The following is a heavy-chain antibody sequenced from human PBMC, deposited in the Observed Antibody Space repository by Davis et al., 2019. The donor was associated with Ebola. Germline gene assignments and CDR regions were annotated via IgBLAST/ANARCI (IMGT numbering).Heavy chain of an antibody. CDR2: IYYSGST. CDR3: ARGRTGSNHPRLDS. Sequence: MPGGSLRLSCTVSGGSISSYYWSWIRQPPGKGLEWIGYIYYSGSTNYNLSLKSRVTISVDTSKNQFSLKLNSVTAADTAVYYCARGRTGSNHPRLDSWGQGTLVTVSS. D-gene: IGHD7-27*01. CDR1: GGSISSYY. V-gene: IGHV4-59*12. J-gene: IGHJ4*02.